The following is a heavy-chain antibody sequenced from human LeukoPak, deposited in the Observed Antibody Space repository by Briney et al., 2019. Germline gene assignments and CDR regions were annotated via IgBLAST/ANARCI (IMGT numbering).Heavy chain of an antibody. V-gene: IGHV4-39*01. D-gene: IGHD1-26*01. CDR2: IYYSGST. CDR3: ARLSMSKWDPERYCDY. CDR1: GGSISSSSCY. Sequence: SETLSLTCTVSGGSISSSSCYWGWIRQPPGKRLEWIGSIYYSGSTYYNPSLKSLATISVDTSTNQFSLKLSSVTAADKSGYYCARLSMSKWDPERYCDYWGQGTLVSVSS. J-gene: IGHJ4*02.